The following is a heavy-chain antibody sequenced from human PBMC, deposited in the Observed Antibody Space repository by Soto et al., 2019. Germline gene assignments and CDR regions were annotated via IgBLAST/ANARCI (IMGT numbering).Heavy chain of an antibody. Sequence: SETLSLTCVVYGGSFIGYQWNWIRQSPGQGLEWIGEINHSGTTKYNPSLESRINLSVDTSKKQFSLKMFSVTAADTAIYYCARGWRFDPWGQGTQVTVSS. J-gene: IGHJ5*02. D-gene: IGHD1-1*01. CDR1: GGSFIGYQ. V-gene: IGHV4-34*01. CDR3: ARGWRFDP. CDR2: INHSGTT.